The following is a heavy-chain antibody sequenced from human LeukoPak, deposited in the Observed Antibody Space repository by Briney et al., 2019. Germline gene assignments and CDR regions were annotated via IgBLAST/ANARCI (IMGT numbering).Heavy chain of an antibody. V-gene: IGHV3-74*01. CDR2: INSDGSST. CDR1: GFTFSSYW. D-gene: IGHD3-10*01. Sequence: GGSLRLSCAASGFTFSSYWMHWVRQAPGKGLVWVSRINSDGSSTSYADSVKGRFTISRDNAKNTLYLQMNSLRAEDTAVYYCAMSSSYGSGSYYCYHGMDVWGQGTTVTVSS. J-gene: IGHJ6*02. CDR3: AMSSSYGSGSYYCYHGMDV.